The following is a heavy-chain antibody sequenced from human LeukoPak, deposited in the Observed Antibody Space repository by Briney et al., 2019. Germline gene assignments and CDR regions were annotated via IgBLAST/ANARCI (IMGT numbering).Heavy chain of an antibody. CDR3: ARDGGSPGGSYYYYMDV. CDR2: IYYSGST. Sequence: SETLSLTCTVSGGSISSYYWSWIRQPPGKGLEWIGYIYYSGSTNYNPSLKSRVTISVDTSKNQFSLKLSSVTAADTAVYYCARDGGSPGGSYYYYMDVWGKGTTVTISS. J-gene: IGHJ6*03. CDR1: GGSISSYY. D-gene: IGHD1-26*01. V-gene: IGHV4-59*01.